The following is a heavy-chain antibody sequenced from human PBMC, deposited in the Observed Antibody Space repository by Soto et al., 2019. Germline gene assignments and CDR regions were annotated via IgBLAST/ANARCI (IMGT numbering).Heavy chain of an antibody. J-gene: IGHJ5*01. CDR3: AKGRLAVGSDWFDS. CDR1: GFTVSSNY. V-gene: IGHV3-53*01. D-gene: IGHD1-26*01. Sequence: PGGSLRLSCAASGFTVSSNYMSWVRQAPGKGLEWVSVIYSGGSTYYADSVKGRFTISRDNSKNTLYLQMRSLTAEDTALYYCAKGRLAVGSDWFDSWGPGTLVTVSS. CDR2: IYSGGST.